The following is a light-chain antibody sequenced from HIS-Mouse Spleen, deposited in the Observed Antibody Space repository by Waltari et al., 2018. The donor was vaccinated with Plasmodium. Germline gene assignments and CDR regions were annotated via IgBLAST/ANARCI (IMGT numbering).Light chain of an antibody. V-gene: IGLV3-10*01. CDR1: ALPKKY. J-gene: IGLJ3*02. CDR2: EDS. Sequence: SYELTQPPSVSVSPGKTARITCSGDALPKKYAYWYQQKSGQAPVLVIYEDSKRPSGIPERSSGSSSGTMATLTISGAQVEDEADYYCYSTDSSGNHRVFGGGTKLTVL. CDR3: YSTDSSGNHRV.